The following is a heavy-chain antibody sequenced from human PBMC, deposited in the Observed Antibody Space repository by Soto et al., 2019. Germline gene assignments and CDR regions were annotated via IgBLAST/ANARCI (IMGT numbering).Heavy chain of an antibody. CDR2: INPYGGAA. CDR3: ARDRSPSSAYWWLDY. J-gene: IGHJ4*02. Sequence: QVQLVQSGAEVKKPGASVKVSCKASGYTFTSTWMHWVRQAPGQGLEWMGIINPYGGAATYAEKVQGRVTMTRDTSTATDYMELSSLRSEDTAMYYCARDRSPSSAYWWLDYWGQGTQVTVSS. D-gene: IGHD3-22*01. CDR1: GYTFTSTW. V-gene: IGHV1-46*01.